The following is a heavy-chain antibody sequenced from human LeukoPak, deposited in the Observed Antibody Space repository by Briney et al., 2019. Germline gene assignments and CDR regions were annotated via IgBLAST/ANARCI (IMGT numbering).Heavy chain of an antibody. Sequence: GGSLRLSCAASGFTFSSYGMSWVRQAPGKGREWVSTTSGSGGSTYYADSVKGRFTISRDNSKNTLYLQMNSLRAEDTAVYYCAAKMAAGFFDYWGQGTLVTVSS. V-gene: IGHV3-23*01. J-gene: IGHJ4*02. CDR1: GFTFSSYG. D-gene: IGHD2-8*01. CDR2: TSGSGGST. CDR3: AAKMAAGFFDY.